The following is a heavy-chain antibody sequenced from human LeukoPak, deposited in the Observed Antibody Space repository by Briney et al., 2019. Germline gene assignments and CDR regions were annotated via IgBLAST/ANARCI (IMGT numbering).Heavy chain of an antibody. Sequence: GGSLRLSCAASGFTLSNNGMSWVRQAPGRGLEWVSTISGTGDTTYYADSVKGRFTVSRDNSKNTLYLQMSGLRAEDTAIYYCTKDRLGPAASFDYWGQGTLVTVSS. CDR2: ISGTGDTT. CDR3: TKDRLGPAASFDY. J-gene: IGHJ4*02. CDR1: GFTLSNNG. D-gene: IGHD2-2*01. V-gene: IGHV3-23*01.